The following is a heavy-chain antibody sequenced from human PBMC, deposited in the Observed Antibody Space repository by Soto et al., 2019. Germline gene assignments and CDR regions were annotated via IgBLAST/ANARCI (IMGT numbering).Heavy chain of an antibody. CDR1: GYSFTSQY. CDR2: INPNGGST. V-gene: IGHV1-46*03. Sequence: QVQLVQSGAEVKKPGASVKISCEASGYSFTSQYVHWVRQAPGQGLEWMGIINPNGGSTTYAQKVRGRVTIARDTSTDTVDLEASSLTLDDTAVYFWAREQRLRAGGGGTEPLDLWGQGTMVTVAS. D-gene: IGHD6-25*01. CDR3: AREQRLRAGGGGTEPLDL. J-gene: IGHJ3*01.